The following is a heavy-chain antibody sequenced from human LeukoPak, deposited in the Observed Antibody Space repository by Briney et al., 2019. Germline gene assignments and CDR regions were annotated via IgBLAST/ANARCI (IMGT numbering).Heavy chain of an antibody. Sequence: GASVKVSCKAPGYTFTSYYMHWVRQAPGQGLEWMGIINPSGGSTSYAQKFQGRVTMTRDTSTSTVYMELSSLGSDDTAVYYCARGEYSYGVYYYYYYMDVWGKGTTVTISS. J-gene: IGHJ6*03. CDR3: ARGEYSYGVYYYYYYMDV. V-gene: IGHV1-46*01. D-gene: IGHD5-18*01. CDR2: INPSGGST. CDR1: GYTFTSYY.